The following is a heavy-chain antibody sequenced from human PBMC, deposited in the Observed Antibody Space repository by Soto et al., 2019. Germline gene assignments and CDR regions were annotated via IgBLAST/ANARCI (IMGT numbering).Heavy chain of an antibody. CDR2: INHSGST. J-gene: IGHJ6*02. Sequence: KTSETLSLTCDVSGGSISTGVYSWNWIRQPPGKGLEWVGYINHSGSTDDNPSLKSLVTMSVNRSKNQFSLNLSSVTAAYTAVYFCSRGHYRYAMDVWGQGTTVTVSS. CDR1: GGSISTGVYS. CDR3: SRGHYRYAMDV. V-gene: IGHV4-30-2*01.